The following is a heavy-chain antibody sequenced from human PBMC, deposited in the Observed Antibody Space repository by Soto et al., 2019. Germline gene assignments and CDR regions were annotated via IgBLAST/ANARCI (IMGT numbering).Heavy chain of an antibody. CDR2: TYYRSRWYN. CDR3: AGTTSHQWYYMDV. V-gene: IGHV6-1*01. D-gene: IGHD1-7*01. Sequence: SQTLSLTCATSGDSVSSNSAAWNWIRLSPSRGLEWLARTYYRSRWYNDYAVSVRSRITVNPDTSKNQFSPQLTSVTPEDTAVYYCAGTTSHQWYYMDVWGKGTTVTVSS. CDR1: GDSVSSNSAA. J-gene: IGHJ6*03.